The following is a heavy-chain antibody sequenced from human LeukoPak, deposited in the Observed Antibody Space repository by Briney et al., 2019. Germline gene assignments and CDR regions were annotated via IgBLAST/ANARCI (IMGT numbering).Heavy chain of an antibody. CDR3: AKGSLLWFGELLDFDY. Sequence: PGGSLRLSCAASGFTFSSYAMSWVRQAPGKGLEWVTGISGSGGRTYYADSVKGRFTISRDNSKNTLYLQMNSLRAEDTAVYYCAKGSLLWFGELLDFDYWGQGTLVTVYS. CDR1: GFTFSSYA. CDR2: ISGSGGRT. V-gene: IGHV3-23*01. J-gene: IGHJ4*02. D-gene: IGHD3-10*01.